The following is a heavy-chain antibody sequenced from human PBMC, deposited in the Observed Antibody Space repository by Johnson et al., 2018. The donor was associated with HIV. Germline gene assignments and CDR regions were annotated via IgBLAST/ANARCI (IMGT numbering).Heavy chain of an antibody. CDR3: AKDPYSGSPIDI. V-gene: IGHV3-66*02. J-gene: IGHJ3*02. CDR2: IYSGGST. CDR1: GFTVSSNY. D-gene: IGHD1-26*01. Sequence: VQLVESGGGLVQPGGSLRLSCAASGFTVSSNYMSWVRQAPGKGLEWVSVIYSGGSTYYADSVKGRFTISRDNSKNKQYLQMNSLRAEDTAVYYCAKDPYSGSPIDIWGQGTMVTVSS.